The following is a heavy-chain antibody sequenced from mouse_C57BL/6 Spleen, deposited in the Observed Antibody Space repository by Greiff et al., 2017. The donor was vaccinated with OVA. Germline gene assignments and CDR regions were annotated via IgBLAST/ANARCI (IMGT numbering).Heavy chain of an antibody. D-gene: IGHD2-9*01. Sequence: QVQLQQPGTDLVKPGASVKLSCKASGYTFTSYWMHWVKQRPGQGLEWIGNINPSNGGTNYNEKFKSKATLTVDKSSSTAYMQLSSLTSEDSAVYYCARPTMVTTGVFAYWGQGTLVTVSA. CDR1: GYTFTSYW. J-gene: IGHJ3*01. CDR3: ARPTMVTTGVFAY. V-gene: IGHV1-53*01. CDR2: INPSNGGT.